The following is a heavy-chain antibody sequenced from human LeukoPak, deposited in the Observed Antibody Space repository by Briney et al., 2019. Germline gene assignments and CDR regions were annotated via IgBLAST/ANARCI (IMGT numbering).Heavy chain of an antibody. CDR1: GFTFSNYG. CDR3: ARGGRGAAAGTALFDY. Sequence: GGSLRLSCAASGFTFSNYGMHWVRQAPGKGLEWVAVILDDGSNQDYADSVKGRFTISRDNSKNTLYLQMNSLRAEDTAVYYCARGGRGAAAGTALFDYWGQGTLVTVSS. V-gene: IGHV3-30*03. D-gene: IGHD6-13*01. CDR2: ILDDGSNQ. J-gene: IGHJ4*02.